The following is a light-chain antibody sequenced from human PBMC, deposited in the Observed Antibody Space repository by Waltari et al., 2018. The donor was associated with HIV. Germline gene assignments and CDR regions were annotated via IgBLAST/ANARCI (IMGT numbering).Light chain of an antibody. V-gene: IGKV3-20*01. CDR3: QQYGSSPYT. Sequence: EIVLTQSPDTLSLSPGERAALSCRASQCVSRNYLAWYQQKPGQAPRLLIYGASSRATGIPDSFSGSGSGTDFTLTISRLEPEDFAVYYCQQYGSSPYTFGQGTKLEIK. J-gene: IGKJ2*01. CDR1: QCVSRNY. CDR2: GAS.